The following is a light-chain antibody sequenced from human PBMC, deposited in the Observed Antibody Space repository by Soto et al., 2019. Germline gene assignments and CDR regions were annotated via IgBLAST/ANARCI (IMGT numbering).Light chain of an antibody. CDR3: QQYNTNSYT. J-gene: IGKJ2*01. V-gene: IGKV1-5*03. CDR2: KAS. Sequence: IHVTQSPSTLSASVGDRVTITCRASQSLSGRLAWYQQRPGKAPKVLIYKASRLESGVPSRFSGSGSGTEFTLTISSLQPDDFATYYCQQYNTNSYTFGQGTKVDIK. CDR1: QSLSGR.